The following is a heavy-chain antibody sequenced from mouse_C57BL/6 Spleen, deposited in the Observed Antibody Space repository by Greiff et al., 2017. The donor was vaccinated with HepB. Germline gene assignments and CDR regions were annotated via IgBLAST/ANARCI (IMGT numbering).Heavy chain of an antibody. D-gene: IGHD2-4*01. CDR1: GYTFTNYW. Sequence: VQLQQSGAELVRPGTSVKMSCKASGYTFTNYWIGWAKQRPGHGLEWIGDIYPGGGYTNYNEKFKGKATLTADKSSSTAYMQFSSLTSEDSAIYYCARSSNDFYWYFAVWGTGTTVTVSS. J-gene: IGHJ1*03. CDR2: IYPGGGYT. CDR3: ARSSNDFYWYFAV. V-gene: IGHV1-63*01.